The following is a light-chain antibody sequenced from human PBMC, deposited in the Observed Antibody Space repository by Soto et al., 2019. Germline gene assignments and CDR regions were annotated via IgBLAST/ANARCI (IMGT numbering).Light chain of an antibody. CDR1: QSVPSTY. CDR2: GAS. V-gene: IGKV3-20*01. CDR3: QQYGSSEII. J-gene: IGKJ5*01. Sequence: EIVLTQSPGTLSLSPGERATLSCRASQSVPSTYFAWYQQKPGQPPRLLIYGASSRATGIPDRFSGSVSGTDFTLTITRLEPEDFAVFYCQQYGSSEIIFGQGRLLEIK.